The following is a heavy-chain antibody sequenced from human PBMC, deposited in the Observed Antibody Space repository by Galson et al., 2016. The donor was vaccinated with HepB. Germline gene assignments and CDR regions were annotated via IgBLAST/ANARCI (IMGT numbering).Heavy chain of an antibody. CDR1: GGTFRNYI. CDR2: IVPVFGTP. D-gene: IGHD3-10*01. V-gene: IGHV1-69*06. J-gene: IGHJ6*02. CDR3: AKDRNYILQYYFGMDV. Sequence: SVKVSFKASGGTFRNYIITWVRQAPGQGPEWMGGIVPVFGTPTYAKKFQDRVTITADKSTNIAYMELRSLTSEDTAVYYCAKDRNYILQYYFGMDVWGQGTTVTVSS.